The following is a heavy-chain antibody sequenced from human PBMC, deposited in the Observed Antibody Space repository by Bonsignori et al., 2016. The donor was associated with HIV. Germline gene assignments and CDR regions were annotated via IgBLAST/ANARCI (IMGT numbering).Heavy chain of an antibody. CDR2: IFSNDEK. D-gene: IGHD3-22*01. V-gene: IGHV2-26*04. Sequence: WIRQPPGKALEWLAHIFSNDEKSYSTSLKSRLTISKDTSKSQVVLTMTNMDPVDTATYYCASLVSGYYYGLHYWGQGTLVTVSS. J-gene: IGHJ4*02. CDR3: ASLVSGYYYGLHY.